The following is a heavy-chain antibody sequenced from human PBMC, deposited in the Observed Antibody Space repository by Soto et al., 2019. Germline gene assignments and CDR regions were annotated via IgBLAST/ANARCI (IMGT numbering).Heavy chain of an antibody. V-gene: IGHV3-33*01. J-gene: IGHJ6*02. D-gene: IGHD3-10*01. Sequence: QVQLVESGGGVVQPGRSLRLSCAASGFTFSSYGMHWVRQAPGKGLEWVAVIGYDGSNKYYADSVKGRFTISRDNSKNTLYLQMNSLRAEDTAVYYCARDPYYGSGSYKHGMDVWGQGTTVTVSS. CDR2: IGYDGSNK. CDR1: GFTFSSYG. CDR3: ARDPYYGSGSYKHGMDV.